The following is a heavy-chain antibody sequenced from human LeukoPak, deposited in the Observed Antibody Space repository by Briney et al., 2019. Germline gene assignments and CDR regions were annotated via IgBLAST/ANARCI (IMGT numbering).Heavy chain of an antibody. D-gene: IGHD2-2*01. CDR2: ISSSSSYI. CDR3: ARLIVVPAAAYFDY. J-gene: IGHJ4*02. V-gene: IGHV3-21*01. CDR1: GFTFSSYS. Sequence: GGSLRLSCAASGFTFSSYSMNWVRQAPGKGLEWVSSISSSSSYIYYADSVKGRFTISRDNAKNSLYLQMNSLRAEDTAVYYCARLIVVPAAAYFDYWGQGTLVAVSS.